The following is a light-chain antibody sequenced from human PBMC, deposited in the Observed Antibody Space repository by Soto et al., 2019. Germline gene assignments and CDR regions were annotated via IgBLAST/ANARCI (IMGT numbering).Light chain of an antibody. Sequence: QSVLTQPPSVSAAPGQRVTISCYGSNSNIGINYVAWYQQLPGAAPKLLIYDDDKRPSGIPDRFSGAKSGTAATLDITGLQTGDEADYYGGTWDSGRDAVLCGGGTKLTVL. CDR1: NSNIGINY. CDR3: GTWDSGRDAVL. V-gene: IGLV1-51*01. CDR2: DDD. J-gene: IGLJ3*02.